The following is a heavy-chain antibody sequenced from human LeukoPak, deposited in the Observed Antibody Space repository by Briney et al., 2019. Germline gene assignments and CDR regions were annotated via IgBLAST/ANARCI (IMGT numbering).Heavy chain of an antibody. CDR3: ARDRSRAATSAFGP. CDR2: INPNSGGT. V-gene: IGHV1-2*02. J-gene: IGHJ5*02. CDR1: GYTFTGYY. D-gene: IGHD2-15*01. Sequence: ASVKVSCKASGYTFTGYYMHWVRQAPGQGLEWMGWINPNSGGTNYAQKFQGRVTMTRDTSISTAYMELSRLRSDDTAVYYCARDRSRAATSAFGPWGQGTLVTVSS.